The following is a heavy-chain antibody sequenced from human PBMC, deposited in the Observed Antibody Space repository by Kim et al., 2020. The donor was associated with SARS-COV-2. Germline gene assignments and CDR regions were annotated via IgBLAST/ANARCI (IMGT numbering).Heavy chain of an antibody. CDR3: ARGPLRGRFGVVIIRDY. CDR1: GGSFSGYY. CDR2: INHSGST. D-gene: IGHD3-3*01. J-gene: IGHJ4*02. Sequence: SETLSLTCAVYGGSFSGYYWSWIRQPPGKGLEWIGEINHSGSTNYNPSLKSRVTISVDTSKNQFSLKLSSVTAADTAVYYCARGPLRGRFGVVIIRDYWGQGTLVTVSS. V-gene: IGHV4-34*01.